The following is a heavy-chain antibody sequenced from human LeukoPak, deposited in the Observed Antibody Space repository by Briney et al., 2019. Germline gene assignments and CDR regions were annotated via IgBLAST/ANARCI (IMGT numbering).Heavy chain of an antibody. CDR3: ASLTGTTSGVHAFYI. Sequence: GGSLRLSCADSGFTFSNYAMHWVRQAPGKGMEFVSAISSNGGSTYYANSVKGRFTISRDNSKNTLYLQMGSLRADDIAVYYCASLTGTTSGVHAFYIWGQGTMVTVSS. D-gene: IGHD1-20*01. V-gene: IGHV3-64*01. CDR1: GFTFSNYA. CDR2: ISSNGGST. J-gene: IGHJ3*02.